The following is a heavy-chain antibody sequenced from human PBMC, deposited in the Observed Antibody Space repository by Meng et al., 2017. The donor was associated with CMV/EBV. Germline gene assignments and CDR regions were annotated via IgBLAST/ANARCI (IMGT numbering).Heavy chain of an antibody. V-gene: IGHV4-38-2*02. Sequence: SETLSLTCTVSGYSISSGYYWGWIRQPPGRGREWIGSIYHSGSTYYNPSLKSRVTISVDTSKNQFSLKLSSVTAADTAVYYCARLELQSYWGQGTLVTVSS. CDR1: GYSISSGYY. CDR2: IYHSGST. CDR3: ARLELQSY. D-gene: IGHD1-7*01. J-gene: IGHJ4*02.